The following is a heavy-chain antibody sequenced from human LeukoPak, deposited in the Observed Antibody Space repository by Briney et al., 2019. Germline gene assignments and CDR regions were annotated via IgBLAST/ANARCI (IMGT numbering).Heavy chain of an antibody. J-gene: IGHJ4*02. CDR1: GYTFTSYG. CDR3: ARDPGQYYDILTGYYTPYYFDY. V-gene: IGHV1-18*01. D-gene: IGHD3-9*01. CDR2: ISTCNADT. Sequence: ASVTVSCKASGYTFTSYGISWVRQAPGQGLEWIGWISTCNADTDYAQKFQGRVTMTTETSTSTAYMELRSLTSDDTAVYYCARDPGQYYDILTGYYTPYYFDYWGQGTLVTISS.